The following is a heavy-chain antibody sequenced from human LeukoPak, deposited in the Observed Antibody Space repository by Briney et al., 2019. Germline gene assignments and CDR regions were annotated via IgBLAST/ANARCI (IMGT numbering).Heavy chain of an antibody. V-gene: IGHV3-30*02. CDR1: AFSIRGHN. CDR3: AKDLGSGRYAFDI. D-gene: IGHD3-10*01. J-gene: IGHJ3*02. CDR2: IQHDGSTK. Sequence: PGGSLRLSCAASAFSIRGHNMHWVRQATRKRLEWVSFIQHDGSTKWYVDSVKGRFIISRDNSKNTLYLQMNSLRIEDTAVYYCAKDLGSGRYAFDIWGQGTTVTVSS.